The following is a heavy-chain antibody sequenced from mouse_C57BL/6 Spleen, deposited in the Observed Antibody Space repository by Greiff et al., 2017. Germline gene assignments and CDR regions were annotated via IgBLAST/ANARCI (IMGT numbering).Heavy chain of an antibody. CDR1: GYTFTSYW. Sequence: VQLQPPWAELVKPGASVKLSCKASGYTFTSYWMHWVKQRPGQGLEWIGIIHPSIGSTNYNEKFKSKATLTVDKSSSTAYMQLSSLTSEDSAVYYCANWDVGSDRDYWGQGTTLTVSS. J-gene: IGHJ2*01. CDR2: IHPSIGST. V-gene: IGHV1-64*01. CDR3: ANWDVGSDRDY. D-gene: IGHD4-1*01.